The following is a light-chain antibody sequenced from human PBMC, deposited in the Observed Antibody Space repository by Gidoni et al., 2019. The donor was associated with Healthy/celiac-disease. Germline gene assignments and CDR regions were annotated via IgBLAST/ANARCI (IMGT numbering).Light chain of an antibody. CDR1: NIGSKR. Sequence: YVLPQPPSVSVAPGKTARITCGGNNIGSKRVHWYQQKPGQAPVLVIYYDSDRPSGIPARFSCSNSGNTATLTISRVEAGDEADYYCQVWDSSSDHHVVFGGGTKLTVL. CDR2: YDS. CDR3: QVWDSSSDHHVV. J-gene: IGLJ2*01. V-gene: IGLV3-21*04.